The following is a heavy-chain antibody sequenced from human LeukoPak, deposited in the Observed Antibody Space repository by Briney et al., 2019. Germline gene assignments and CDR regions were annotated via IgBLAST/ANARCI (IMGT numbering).Heavy chain of an antibody. J-gene: IGHJ3*02. Sequence: ASVKVSCKASGYTFTGYYMHWVRQAPGQGLEWVGIINPSGGSTSYAQKFQGRVTMTRDTSTSTVYMELSSLRSEDTAVYYCARLDYYDSSGRDAFDIWGQGTMVTVSS. CDR3: ARLDYYDSSGRDAFDI. CDR1: GYTFTGYY. V-gene: IGHV1-46*01. CDR2: INPSGGST. D-gene: IGHD3-22*01.